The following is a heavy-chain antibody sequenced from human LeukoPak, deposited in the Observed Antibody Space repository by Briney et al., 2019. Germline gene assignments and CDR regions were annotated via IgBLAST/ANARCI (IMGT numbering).Heavy chain of an antibody. V-gene: IGHV3-33*06. Sequence: PGGSLRLSCATSGFIFSSHGMHWVRQAPGKGLEWVGVIWYDGSNKHYVDSVKGRFTISRDNSKNTLYLQMNSLRAEDTAVYYCAKDLDSTGYYSYNYWGQGTLVTVSS. CDR3: AKDLDSTGYYSYNY. J-gene: IGHJ4*02. CDR2: IWYDGSNK. D-gene: IGHD3-22*01. CDR1: GFIFSSHG.